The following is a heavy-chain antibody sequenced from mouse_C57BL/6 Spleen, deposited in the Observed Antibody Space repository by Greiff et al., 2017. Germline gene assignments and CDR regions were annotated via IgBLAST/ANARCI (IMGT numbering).Heavy chain of an antibody. CDR1: GYAFTNYL. Sequence: QVQLQQSGAELVRPGNSVKVSCKASGYAFTNYLIEWVKQRPGQGLEWIGVINPGSGGTNYNEKFKGKATLTADKSSSTAYMQLSSLTSEDSAVYFCARRDWDGFDYWGQGTTLTVSS. CDR2: INPGSGGT. CDR3: ARRDWDGFDY. D-gene: IGHD4-1*01. V-gene: IGHV1-54*01. J-gene: IGHJ2*01.